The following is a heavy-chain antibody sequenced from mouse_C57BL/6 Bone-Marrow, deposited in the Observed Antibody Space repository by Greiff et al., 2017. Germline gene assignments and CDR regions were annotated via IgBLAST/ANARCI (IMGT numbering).Heavy chain of an antibody. CDR2: INPNNGGT. J-gene: IGHJ4*01. CDR1: GYTFTDYN. CDR3: ARGVYYNAMDY. Sequence: EVKLQESGPELVKPGASVKIPCKASGYTFTDYNMDWVKQSHGKSLEWIGDINPNNGGTIYNQKFKGKATLTVDKSSSTAYMELRSLTSEDTAVYYCARGVYYNAMDYWGQGTSVTVSS. D-gene: IGHD2-1*01. V-gene: IGHV1-18*01.